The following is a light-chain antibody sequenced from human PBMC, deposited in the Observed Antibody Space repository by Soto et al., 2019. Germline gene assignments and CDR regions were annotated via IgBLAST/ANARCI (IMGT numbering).Light chain of an antibody. CDR2: GAS. CDR1: PSISSSY. J-gene: IGKJ4*01. CDR3: QQHINWPLA. V-gene: IGKV3D-20*02. Sequence: VMTQSPATLSLSPGGRAALSCRASPSISSSYLAWYQQKPGQAPRHLIYGASTRATGIPARFSGSGTGADFTLTISSLEPEDFALYYCQQHINWPLAFGGGTKVDI.